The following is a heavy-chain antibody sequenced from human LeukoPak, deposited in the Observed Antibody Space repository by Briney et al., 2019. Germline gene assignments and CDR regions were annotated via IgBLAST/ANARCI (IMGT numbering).Heavy chain of an antibody. CDR2: INHSGST. V-gene: IGHV4-34*01. D-gene: IGHD5-24*01. J-gene: IGHJ4*02. CDR3: ARYRGGGYKYLDY. CDR1: GGSFSGYY. Sequence: SETLSLTCAVYGGSFSGYYWTWIRQPPGKGLDWIGEINHSGSTSYNPSLKSRVTMSVDTSENQFSLKLSSLTAADTAGYYCARYRGGGYKYLDYWGQGTLVNVSS.